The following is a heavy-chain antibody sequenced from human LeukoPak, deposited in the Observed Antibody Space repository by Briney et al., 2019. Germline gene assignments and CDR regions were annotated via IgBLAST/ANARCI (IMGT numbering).Heavy chain of an antibody. CDR1: GFTFSSYA. V-gene: IGHV3-23*01. D-gene: IGHD2-21*01. CDR3: AKAPVTTCSGAYCYPFDY. Sequence: GWSLRLSCAASGFTFSSYAMSWVRQAPGKGLEWVSAISGSGGSTYYADSVKGRFTISRDNSKNTLYLQMNSLRAEDTAVYYCAKAPVTTCSGAYCYPFDYWGQGTLVTVSS. CDR2: ISGSGGST. J-gene: IGHJ4*02.